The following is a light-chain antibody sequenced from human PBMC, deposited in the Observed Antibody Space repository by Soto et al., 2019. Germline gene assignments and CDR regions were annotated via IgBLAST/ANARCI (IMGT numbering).Light chain of an antibody. CDR1: SSDVGSYNL. Sequence: QSVLTQPASVSGSPGQPITISCTGTSSDVGSYNLVTWYQQHPGKVPKLMIYENNKRPSGLPNRFSGSKSGNTASLTISGLQADDEADYYCCSYAGSDTWVFGGGTKVTVL. CDR2: ENN. J-gene: IGLJ3*02. CDR3: CSYAGSDTWV. V-gene: IGLV2-23*01.